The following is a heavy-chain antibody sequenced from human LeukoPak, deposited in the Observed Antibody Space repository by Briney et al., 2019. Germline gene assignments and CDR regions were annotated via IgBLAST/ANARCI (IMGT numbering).Heavy chain of an antibody. J-gene: IGHJ4*02. CDR2: INPNSGGT. V-gene: IGHV1-2*02. Sequence: ASVKASCKASGYTFTGYYMHWVRQAPGQGLEWMGWINPNSGGTNYAQKFQGRVTMTRDTSISTAYMELSRLRSDDTAVYYCARGSGYGDYPFDYWGQGTLVTVSS. D-gene: IGHD4-17*01. CDR1: GYTFTGYY. CDR3: ARGSGYGDYPFDY.